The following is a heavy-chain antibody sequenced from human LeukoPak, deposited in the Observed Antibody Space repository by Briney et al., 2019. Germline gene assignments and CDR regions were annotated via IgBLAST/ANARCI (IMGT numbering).Heavy chain of an antibody. CDR2: ISYDGSNK. J-gene: IGHJ4*02. CDR1: GFTFSSYA. D-gene: IGHD4-23*01. V-gene: IGHV3-30-3*01. Sequence: PGGSLRLSSAASGFTFSSYAMHWVRQAPGKGLEWVAVISYDGSNKYYADSVKGRFTISRDNSKNTLYLQMNSLRAEDTAVYYCAKDTDSAAWDVTPGYWGQGTLVTVSS. CDR3: AKDTDSAAWDVTPGY.